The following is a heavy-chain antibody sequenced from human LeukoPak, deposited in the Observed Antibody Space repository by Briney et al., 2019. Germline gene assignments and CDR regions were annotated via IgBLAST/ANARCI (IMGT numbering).Heavy chain of an antibody. CDR3: AREVAGTTAPAFDI. J-gene: IGHJ3*02. V-gene: IGHV4-34*01. Sequence: SETLSLTCAVYGGSFSAYYWSWIRQPPGKGLEWIGEINHSGSTNYNPSLKSRVTISVDTSKNQFSLKLSSVTAADTAVFYCAREVAGTTAPAFDIWGQGTMVTVSS. D-gene: IGHD1-7*01. CDR2: INHSGST. CDR1: GGSFSAYY.